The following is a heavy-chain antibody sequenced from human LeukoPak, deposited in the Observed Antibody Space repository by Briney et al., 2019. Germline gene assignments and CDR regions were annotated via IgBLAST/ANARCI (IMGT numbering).Heavy chain of an antibody. CDR1: GFTFTSYA. Sequence: GGSLRLSCVVSGFTFTSYAMHWVRQAPGEGLGWVALISIDGTSKYFTDSVKGRFTISRDTSKNTLYLQMNSLRAEDTAMYYCARSYRSGWHYFDYWGQGTLVTVSS. CDR3: ARSYRSGWHYFDY. J-gene: IGHJ4*02. CDR2: ISIDGTSK. V-gene: IGHV3-30-3*01. D-gene: IGHD6-19*01.